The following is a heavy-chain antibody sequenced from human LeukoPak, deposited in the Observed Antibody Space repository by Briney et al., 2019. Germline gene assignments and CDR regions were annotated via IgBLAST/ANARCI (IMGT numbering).Heavy chain of an antibody. CDR3: VRGQVPAARGYNWFDP. V-gene: IGHV4-34*01. Sequence: ASETLSLTCAVYGWSFNDYYWNWIRQPPGKGLEWIGETNARGDTNFNPSLKSRVTISVDTSKSQFSLRLTSMIAADTAVYYCVRGQVPAARGYNWFDPWGQGTLVTVSS. J-gene: IGHJ5*02. CDR1: GWSFNDYY. CDR2: TNARGDT. D-gene: IGHD2-2*01.